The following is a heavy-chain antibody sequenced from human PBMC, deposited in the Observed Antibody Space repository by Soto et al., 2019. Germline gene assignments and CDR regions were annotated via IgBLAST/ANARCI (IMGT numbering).Heavy chain of an antibody. D-gene: IGHD2-15*01. CDR3: AKTVLGYCSGGSCLGVFDY. CDR1: GFTFDDYA. CDR2: ISWNSGSI. J-gene: IGHJ4*02. Sequence: EVQLVESGGGLVQPGRALRLSCAASGFTFDDYAMHWVRQAPGKGLEWVSGISWNSGSIGYADSVKGRLTISRDNAKNSLYLQMNSLRAEDTVLYYCAKTVLGYCSGGSCLGVFDYWGQGTLVTVSS. V-gene: IGHV3-9*01.